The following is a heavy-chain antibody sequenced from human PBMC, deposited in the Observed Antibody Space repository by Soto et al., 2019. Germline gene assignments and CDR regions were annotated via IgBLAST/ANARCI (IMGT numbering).Heavy chain of an antibody. Sequence: ASVKVSCKASGYTFTSYAMHWVRQAPGQRLEWMGWINAGNGNTKYSQKFQGRVTITRDTSVSTAYMELSSLRSEDTAVYYCAGVAATELGAYFQHWGQGTLVTVS. D-gene: IGHD2-15*01. J-gene: IGHJ1*01. CDR3: AGVAATELGAYFQH. V-gene: IGHV1-3*01. CDR2: INAGNGNT. CDR1: GYTFTSYA.